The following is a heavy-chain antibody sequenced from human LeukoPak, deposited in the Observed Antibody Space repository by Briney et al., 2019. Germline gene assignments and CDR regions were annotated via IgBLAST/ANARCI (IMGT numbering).Heavy chain of an antibody. D-gene: IGHD3-10*02. CDR1: GFTFKRYG. J-gene: IGHJ6*04. CDR3: AELGITMIGGV. Sequence: PGGSLRLSCAASGFTFKRYGMSWVRQAPGKGLEWVSAISGSGGNTFYGDSVKGRFTISRDNSKNSLYLQMNSLSAEDTAVYYCAELGITMIGGVWGKGTTVTISS. CDR2: ISGSGGNT. V-gene: IGHV3-23*01.